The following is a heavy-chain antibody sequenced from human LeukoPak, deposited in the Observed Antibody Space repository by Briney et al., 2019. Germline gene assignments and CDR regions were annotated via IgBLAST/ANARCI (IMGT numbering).Heavy chain of an antibody. V-gene: IGHV3-23*05. CDR3: AKCISGSYPNKPYDY. J-gene: IGHJ4*02. D-gene: IGHD1-26*01. CDR2: IYSSGST. CDR1: GFTFSSYA. Sequence: TGGSLRLSCAASGFTFSSYAMSWVRQAPGKGLEWVSVIYSSGSTYYADSVKGRFTISRDNSQNTLYLQMNSLRAEDTAVYYCAKCISGSYPNKPYDYWGQGALVTVSS.